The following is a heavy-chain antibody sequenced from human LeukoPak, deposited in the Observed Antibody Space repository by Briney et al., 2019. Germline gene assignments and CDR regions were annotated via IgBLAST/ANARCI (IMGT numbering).Heavy chain of an antibody. CDR1: GFTLSNTW. J-gene: IGHJ4*02. Sequence: WGSLRLSCAASGFTLSNTWMSWVRQAPGKGLEWVGRIKGKTDGGTTDYAAPVKGRFTISRDDSKNTLYLQMNSLKTEDTAVYYCSIDYDYAWGSHRLGYWGQGTLVIVSS. CDR2: IKGKTDGGTT. CDR3: SIDYDYAWGSHRLGY. D-gene: IGHD3-16*02. V-gene: IGHV3-15*01.